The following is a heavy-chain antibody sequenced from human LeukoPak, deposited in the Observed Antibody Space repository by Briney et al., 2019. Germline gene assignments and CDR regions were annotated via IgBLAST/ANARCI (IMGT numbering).Heavy chain of an antibody. V-gene: IGHV1-46*01. CDR2: INPRGGST. Sequence: GASVKVSCKASGYTFTTYYMHWVRQAPGQGLEWVGIINPRGGSTTHAQKFQGRVTMTRDTSINTAYMELSRLTSDDTAVYYCARDRGPYYFDYWGQGTLVTVSS. J-gene: IGHJ4*02. D-gene: IGHD3-10*01. CDR3: ARDRGPYYFDY. CDR1: GYTFTTYY.